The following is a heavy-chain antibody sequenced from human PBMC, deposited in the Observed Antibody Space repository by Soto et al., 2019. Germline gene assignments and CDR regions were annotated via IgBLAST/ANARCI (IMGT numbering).Heavy chain of an antibody. CDR2: INPSNGVT. D-gene: IGHD6-25*01. CDR3: AMQRDGVVY. V-gene: IGHV1-46*01. CDR1: GYTFTKFH. Sequence: ASVKVSCKASGYTFTKFHIHWVRQAPGQGLEWMGMINPSNGVTSDAQKFQGRITMTSDTSMSTVYMELSGLTSDDTAVYYCAMQRDGVVYWGQGTLVTVSS. J-gene: IGHJ4*02.